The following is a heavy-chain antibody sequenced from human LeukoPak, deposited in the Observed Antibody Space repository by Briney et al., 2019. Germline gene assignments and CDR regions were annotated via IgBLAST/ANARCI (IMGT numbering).Heavy chain of an antibody. CDR1: GFTFSSYW. CDR2: IASKTDGGTT. J-gene: IGHJ4*02. CDR3: TTGIRGD. V-gene: IGHV3-15*04. Sequence: GGSLRLSCAASGFTFSSYWMNWARQAPGKGLEWVGRIASKTDGGTTDYAAPVKGRFTISRDDSKNTLFLQMNSLKTEDTAVYYCTTGIRGDCGQGTLVTVSS.